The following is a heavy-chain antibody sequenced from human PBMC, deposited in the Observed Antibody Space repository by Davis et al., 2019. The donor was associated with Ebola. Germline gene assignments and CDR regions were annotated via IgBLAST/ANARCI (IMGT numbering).Heavy chain of an antibody. CDR3: SRGLPDY. Sequence: MPGGSLRLSCAIFGGSFSDYYWSWIRQPPGKGLEWIGEINESGSTNYNPSLKSRVTISVDTSKNQFTLKLNSVTAADTAVYYCSRGLPDYWGQGTLVTVSS. CDR1: GGSFSDYY. V-gene: IGHV4-34*01. CDR2: INESGST. J-gene: IGHJ4*02.